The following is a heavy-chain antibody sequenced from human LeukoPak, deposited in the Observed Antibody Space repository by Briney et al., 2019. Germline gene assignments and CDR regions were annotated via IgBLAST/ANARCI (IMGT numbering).Heavy chain of an antibody. CDR3: GHVANTLFHMDV. D-gene: IGHD1/OR15-1a*01. J-gene: IGHJ6*03. Sequence: SGPTLVNPTQTLTLTCTFSGFSLSSSGVGVGWIRQPPGKALEWLTLIYWNDDKRYSPSLKSRLTITKDTSKNQVVLTMTNMDPVDTATYYCGHVANTLFHMDVWGKGTTVTVSS. CDR2: IYWNDDK. CDR1: GFSLSSSGVG. V-gene: IGHV2-5*01.